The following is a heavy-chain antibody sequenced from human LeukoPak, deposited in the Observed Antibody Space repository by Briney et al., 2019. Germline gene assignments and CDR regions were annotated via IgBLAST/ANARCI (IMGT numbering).Heavy chain of an antibody. CDR3: AKDALGPITGTRFGP. D-gene: IGHD1-7*01. Sequence: TGGSLRLSCAASGFTSSSYAMSWVRQAPGKGLEWVSAISGSGGSTYYADSVKGRFTISRDNSKNTLYLQMNSLRAEDTAVYYCAKDALGPITGTRFGPWGQGTLVTVSS. V-gene: IGHV3-23*01. J-gene: IGHJ5*02. CDR1: GFTSSSYA. CDR2: ISGSGGST.